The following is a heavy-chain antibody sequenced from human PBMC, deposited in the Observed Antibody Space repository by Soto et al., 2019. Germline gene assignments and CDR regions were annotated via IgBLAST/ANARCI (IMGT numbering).Heavy chain of an antibody. CDR1: GYTFTSYY. CDR3: ARDGAAAGTSGGMDV. Sequence: GASVKVSCKASGYTFTSYYMHWVRQAPGQGLEWMGIINPSGGSTSYAQKFQGRVTMTRDTSTSTVYMGLSSLRSEDTAVYYCARDGAAAGTSGGMDVWGQGTTVTVSS. D-gene: IGHD6-13*01. CDR2: INPSGGST. V-gene: IGHV1-46*01. J-gene: IGHJ6*02.